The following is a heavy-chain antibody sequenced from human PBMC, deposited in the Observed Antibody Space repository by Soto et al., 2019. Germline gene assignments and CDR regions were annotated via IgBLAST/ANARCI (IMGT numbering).Heavy chain of an antibody. Sequence: EVQLVESGGGLVQPGGSLRLSCAASGFTFSSYWMSWVRQAPGKGLEWVANIKQDGSEKYYLDSVKGRFTISRDNAKNSCYRKRNGLRAEDTAVYYWARDGPVRGYGGYEPLFDYGGQGTLVTVSS. CDR1: GFTFSSYW. J-gene: IGHJ4*02. D-gene: IGHD5-12*01. V-gene: IGHV3-7*03. CDR2: IKQDGSEK. CDR3: ARDGPVRGYGGYEPLFDY.